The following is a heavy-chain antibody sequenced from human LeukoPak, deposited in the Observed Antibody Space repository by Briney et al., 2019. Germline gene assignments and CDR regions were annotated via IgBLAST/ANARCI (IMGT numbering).Heavy chain of an antibody. CDR3: ARQYYDSSGYLTFDY. D-gene: IGHD3-22*01. CDR1: GYTFTSYY. V-gene: IGHV1-46*03. J-gene: IGHJ4*02. Sequence: ASVKVSCKASGYTFTSYYMHWVRQAPGQGLGWMGIINPSGGSTSYAQKFQGRVTMTRDTSTSTVYMELSSLRSEDTAVYYCARQYYDSSGYLTFDYWGQGTLVTVSS. CDR2: INPSGGST.